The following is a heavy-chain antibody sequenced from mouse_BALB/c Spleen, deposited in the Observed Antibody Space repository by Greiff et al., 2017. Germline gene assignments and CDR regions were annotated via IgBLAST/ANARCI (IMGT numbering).Heavy chain of an antibody. CDR2: ISSGGST. V-gene: IGHV5-6-5*01. CDR1: GFTFSSYA. J-gene: IGHJ2*01. D-gene: IGHD1-1*01. Sequence: EVMLVESGGGLVKPGGSLKLSCAASGFTFSSYAMSWVRQTPEKRLEWVASISSGGSTYYPDSVKGRFTISRDNARNILYLQMSSLRSEDTAMYYCARGLYYGSSSSYFDYWGQGTTLTVSS. CDR3: ARGLYYGSSSSYFDY.